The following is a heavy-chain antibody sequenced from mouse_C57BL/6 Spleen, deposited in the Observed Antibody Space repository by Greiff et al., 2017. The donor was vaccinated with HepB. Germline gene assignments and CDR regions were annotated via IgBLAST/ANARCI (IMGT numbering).Heavy chain of an antibody. Sequence: VQLQQSGPELVKPGASVKISCKASGYAFSSSWMNWVKQRPGKGLEWIGRIYPGDGDTNYNGKFKGKATLTADKSSSTAYMQLSSLTSEDSAVYVCARSAVVATGPSYFDYWGQGTTLTVSS. J-gene: IGHJ2*01. CDR3: ARSAVVATGPSYFDY. CDR2: IYPGDGDT. D-gene: IGHD1-1*01. CDR1: GYAFSSSW. V-gene: IGHV1-82*01.